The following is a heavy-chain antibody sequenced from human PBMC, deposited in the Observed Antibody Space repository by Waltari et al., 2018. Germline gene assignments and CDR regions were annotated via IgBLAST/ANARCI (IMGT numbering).Heavy chain of an antibody. CDR1: GGSITSNRHY. CDR3: ATYIGASVGTAAFDV. V-gene: IGHV4-39*01. J-gene: IGHJ3*01. D-gene: IGHD5-12*01. CDR2: ISYTGAT. Sequence: QLQLQESGPGLVKPSETLSLTCAVSGGSITSNRHYWGWNRQPPGQGLEWIGTISYTGATYSSPSLKSRVTISRDTSKNQLSLTLGSVTAADTALYYCATYIGASVGTAAFDVWGQGTMVTVSS.